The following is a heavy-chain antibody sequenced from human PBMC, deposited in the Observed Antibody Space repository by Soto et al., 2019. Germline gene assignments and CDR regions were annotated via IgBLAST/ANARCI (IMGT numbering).Heavy chain of an antibody. CDR3: ATDFYDFWSGYQSPSETPHDY. CDR2: INPSGGST. V-gene: IGHV1-46*01. Sequence: EASVKVSCTASGYTFTSYYMHWVRQAPGQGLEWMGIINPSGGSTSYAQKFQGRVTMTRDTSTSTVYMELSSLRSEDTAVYYCATDFYDFWSGYQSPSETPHDYWGQGTLVTVSS. CDR1: GYTFTSYY. J-gene: IGHJ4*02. D-gene: IGHD3-3*01.